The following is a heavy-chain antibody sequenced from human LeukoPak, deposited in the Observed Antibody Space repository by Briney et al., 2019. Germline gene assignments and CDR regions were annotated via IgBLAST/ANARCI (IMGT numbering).Heavy chain of an antibody. CDR3: ARVGRWLQFDY. Sequence: GGSLRLSCAASGFTVSSYYMTWVRQAPGKGLVWVSRINSDGSSRSYADSVKGRFTISRDNAKNTLYLQMNSLRAEDTAVYYCARVGRWLQFDYWGQETLVTVSS. J-gene: IGHJ4*02. CDR2: INSDGSSR. D-gene: IGHD5-24*01. CDR1: GFTVSSYY. V-gene: IGHV3-74*01.